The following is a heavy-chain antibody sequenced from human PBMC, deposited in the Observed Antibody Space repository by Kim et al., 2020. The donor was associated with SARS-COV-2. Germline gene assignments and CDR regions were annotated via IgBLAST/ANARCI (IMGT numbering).Heavy chain of an antibody. V-gene: IGHV1-69*01. CDR3: AHSQYDTSRGSFYFDY. J-gene: IGHJ4*02. D-gene: IGHD1-26*01. Sequence: KFQGRVTITADESTSTAYMELSSLRSEDTAVYYCAHSQYDTSRGSFYFDYWGQGTLVTVSS.